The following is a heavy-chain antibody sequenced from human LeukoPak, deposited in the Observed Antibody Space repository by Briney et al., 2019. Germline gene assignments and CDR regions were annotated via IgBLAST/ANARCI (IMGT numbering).Heavy chain of an antibody. Sequence: SETLSLTCAVYGGSFSGYYWSWIRQPPGKGLEWIGEINHSGSTNYNPSLKSRVTISVDTSKDQFSLKLSSVTAADTAVYYCARGPHTGVNYYDSSGYYYWGQGTLVTVSS. D-gene: IGHD3-22*01. CDR2: INHSGST. CDR3: ARGPHTGVNYYDSSGYYY. V-gene: IGHV4-34*01. J-gene: IGHJ4*02. CDR1: GGSFSGYY.